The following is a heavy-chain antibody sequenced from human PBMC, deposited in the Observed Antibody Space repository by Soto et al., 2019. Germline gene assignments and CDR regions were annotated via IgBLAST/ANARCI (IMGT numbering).Heavy chain of an antibody. CDR1: GFTFSGSA. V-gene: IGHV3-73*02. CDR3: TRRYDILTGYPFDY. J-gene: IGHJ4*02. Sequence: EVQLVESGGGLVQPGGSLKLSCAASGFTFSGSAMHWVRQASGKGLEWVGRIRSKANSYATAYAASVKGRFTISRDDSKNTAYQQMNSLKTEDTAVYYCTRRYDILTGYPFDYWGQGTLVTVSS. D-gene: IGHD3-9*01. CDR2: IRSKANSYAT.